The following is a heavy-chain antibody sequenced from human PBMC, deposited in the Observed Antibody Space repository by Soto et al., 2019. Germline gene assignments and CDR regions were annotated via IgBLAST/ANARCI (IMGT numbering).Heavy chain of an antibody. CDR2: ILPIFGTT. CDR1: GGTFNTYN. V-gene: IGHV1-69*01. D-gene: IGHD7-27*01. Sequence: QVQLVQSGAEVKKPGSSVKVSCKASGGTFNTYNINWVRQAPGQGLEWMGGILPIFGTTNYAHRFQGRVTINADDSTSTAYMELRSLRSEDTAVYYSARDETGDSYYYYYGMDVWGQGTTVTVTS. J-gene: IGHJ6*02. CDR3: ARDETGDSYYYYYGMDV.